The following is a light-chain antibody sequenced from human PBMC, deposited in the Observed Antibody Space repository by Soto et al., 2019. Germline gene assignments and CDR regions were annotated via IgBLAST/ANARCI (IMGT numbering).Light chain of an antibody. J-gene: IGKJ3*01. CDR2: GAS. CDR3: QHYCSPHPIT. CDR1: QSVSSSY. Sequence: EIVLTQSPGTLSLSPGERATLSCRASQSVSSSYLAWYQQKPGQAPRLLIYGASSRATGIPARFSSSGSGRDFTLNISRLVPEEVPEYYCQHYCSPHPITFGHGTKVDIK. V-gene: IGKV3-20*01.